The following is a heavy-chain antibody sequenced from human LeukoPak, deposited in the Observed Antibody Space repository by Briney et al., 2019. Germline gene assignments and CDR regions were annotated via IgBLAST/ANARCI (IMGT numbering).Heavy chain of an antibody. CDR1: GFTFSSYG. D-gene: IGHD3-10*01. CDR2: ISYDGSNK. J-gene: IGHJ4*02. Sequence: GGSLRLSCAASGFTFSSYGMHWVRQAPGKGLEWVAVISYDGSNKYYADSVKGRFTISRDNSKNTLYLQMNSLRAEDTAVYYCARDSYYYGSGSDYWGQGTLVTVSS. V-gene: IGHV3-30*03. CDR3: ARDSYYYGSGSDY.